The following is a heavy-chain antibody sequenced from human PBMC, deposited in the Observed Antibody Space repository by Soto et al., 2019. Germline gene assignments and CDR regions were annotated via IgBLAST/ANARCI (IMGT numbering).Heavy chain of an antibody. Sequence: QVQLAQSGAEVKKPGASVEVSCKASGYNFSTYGVSWVRQAPGQGLEWMAWIGVSSGDTNFAQKFQGRLAVTTDTSTSTASMKLRGLRSDDTAVYYCATLTTVTNPKYRYYYYMDIWGEGTTVTVS. CDR1: GYNFSTYG. CDR3: ATLTTVTNPKYRYYYYMDI. J-gene: IGHJ6*03. V-gene: IGHV1-18*04. D-gene: IGHD4-17*01. CDR2: IGVSSGDT.